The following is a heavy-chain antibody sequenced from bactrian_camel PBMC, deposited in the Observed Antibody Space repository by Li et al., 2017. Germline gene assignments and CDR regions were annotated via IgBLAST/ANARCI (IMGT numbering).Heavy chain of an antibody. J-gene: IGHJ4*01. D-gene: IGHD6*01. CDR2: VRLRTGDK. CDR3: STPQPTLGNSWYELAF. V-gene: IGHV3S68*01. CDR1: DPAHSSAC. Sequence: HVQLVESGGGSVQVGGSLRLSCAASDPAHSSACMAWFRRVSGSEREGVAKVRLRTGDKFYAEPMKGRFTLSRDNAENAWNLQMNSLKPDDTARYYCSTPQPTLGNSWYELAFWGQGTQVTVS.